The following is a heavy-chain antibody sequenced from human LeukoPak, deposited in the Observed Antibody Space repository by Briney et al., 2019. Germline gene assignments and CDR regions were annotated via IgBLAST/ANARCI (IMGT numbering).Heavy chain of an antibody. CDR3: ARRAAPVGWELLPSGFDY. J-gene: IGHJ4*02. CDR2: FDPEDGET. V-gene: IGHV1-24*01. Sequence: ASVKVSCKVSGYTLTELSMHWVRQAPGKGLEWMGGFDPEDGETIYAQKFQGRVTMTEDTSTDTVYMELSSLRSEDTAVYYCARRAAPVGWELLPSGFDYWGQGTLVTVSS. CDR1: GYTLTELS. D-gene: IGHD1-26*01.